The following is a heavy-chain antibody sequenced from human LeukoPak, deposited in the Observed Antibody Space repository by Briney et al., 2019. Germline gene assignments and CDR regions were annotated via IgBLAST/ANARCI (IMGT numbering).Heavy chain of an antibody. D-gene: IGHD6-19*01. CDR3: ASLSYSSGWYPYFQH. J-gene: IGHJ1*01. V-gene: IGHV4-39*01. CDR1: GGSISSSSYY. Sequence: SETLSLTCSVSGGSISSSSYYWGWIRQPPGKGLEWIGNIFYSGHTYYNPSLKSRVTISVDTSKNQFSLKLSSVTAADTAVYYCASLSYSSGWYPYFQHWGQGTLVTVSS. CDR2: IFYSGHT.